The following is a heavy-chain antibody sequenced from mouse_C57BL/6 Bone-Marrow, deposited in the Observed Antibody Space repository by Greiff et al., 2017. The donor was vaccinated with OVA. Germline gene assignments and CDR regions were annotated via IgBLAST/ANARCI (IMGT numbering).Heavy chain of an antibody. J-gene: IGHJ4*01. CDR2: INPSSGYT. CDR1: GYTFTSYW. V-gene: IGHV1-7*01. CDR3: ARGKEEEDYAMDY. Sequence: VKLMASGAELAKPGASVKLSCTASGYTFTSYWMHWVKQRPGQGLEWIGYINPSSGYTKYNQKFKDKTTLTADKSSRTAYIQLSSVTYEDSAVYYRARGKEEEDYAMDYWGQGTSVTVSS.